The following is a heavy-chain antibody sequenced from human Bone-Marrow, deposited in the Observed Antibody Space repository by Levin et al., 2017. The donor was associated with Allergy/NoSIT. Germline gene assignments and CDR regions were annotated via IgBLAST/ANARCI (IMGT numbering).Heavy chain of an antibody. J-gene: IGHJ5*02. CDR3: ARANSGSSLAGSRLLKKFDP. D-gene: IGHD1-26*01. CDR2: INHSGST. Sequence: PSETLSLTCAVYGGSFSGYYWSWIRQPPGKGLEWIGEINHSGSTNYNPSLKSRVTISVDTSKNQFSLKLSSVTAADTAVYYCARANSGSSLAGSRLLKKFDPWGQGTLVTVSS. V-gene: IGHV4-34*01. CDR1: GGSFSGYY.